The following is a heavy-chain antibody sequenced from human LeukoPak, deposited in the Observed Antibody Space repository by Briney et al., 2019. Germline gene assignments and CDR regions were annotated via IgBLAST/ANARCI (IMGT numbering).Heavy chain of an antibody. CDR3: ARYCSSTSCYRDAFDI. CDR2: IYYSGNT. Sequence: PSETLSLTCTVSGGPLSSGGYYWSWIRQHPGKGLEWIGYIYYSGNTYYNPSLKSRVTISVDTSKNQFSLKLSSVTAADTAVYYCARYCSSTSCYRDAFDIWGQGTMVTVSS. V-gene: IGHV4-31*03. D-gene: IGHD2-2*01. CDR1: GGPLSSGGYY. J-gene: IGHJ3*02.